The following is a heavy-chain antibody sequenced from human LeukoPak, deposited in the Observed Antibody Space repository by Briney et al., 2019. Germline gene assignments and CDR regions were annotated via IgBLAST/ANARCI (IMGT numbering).Heavy chain of an antibody. CDR2: VYYSGST. V-gene: IGHV4-59*01. J-gene: IGHJ3*02. CDR3: AREMATTRDIAFDI. Sequence: SETLSLTCTVSGGSISSYYWSWIRQPPGKGLEWIGYVYYSGSTNYNPSLKSRVTISVDTSKNQFSLKLSSVTAADTAVYYCAREMATTRDIAFDIWGQGTMVTVSS. D-gene: IGHD5-24*01. CDR1: GGSISSYY.